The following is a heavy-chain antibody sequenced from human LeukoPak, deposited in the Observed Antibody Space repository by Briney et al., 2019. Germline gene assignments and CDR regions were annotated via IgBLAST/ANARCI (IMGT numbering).Heavy chain of an antibody. D-gene: IGHD6-13*01. CDR1: GFTFSSYG. CDR2: IWYDGSNK. V-gene: IGHV3-33*01. CDR3: ARSAGSSSWYEGYYFDY. Sequence: PGGSLRLSCAASGFTFSSYGMHWVRQAPGKGLEWVAVIWYDGSNKYYADSVKGRFTISRDNSKNTLYLQMNSLRAEDTAVYYCARSAGSSSWYEGYYFDYWGQGTLVTVSS. J-gene: IGHJ4*02.